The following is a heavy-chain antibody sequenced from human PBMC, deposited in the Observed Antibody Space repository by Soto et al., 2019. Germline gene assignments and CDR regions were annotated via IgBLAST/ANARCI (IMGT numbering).Heavy chain of an antibody. D-gene: IGHD5-12*01. CDR3: ASARPEMATIPYY. CDR1: GYSFTSYW. J-gene: IGHJ4*02. CDR2: IYPGDSDT. V-gene: IGHV5-51*01. Sequence: GESLKISCKGSGYSFTSYWIGWVRQMPGKGLEWMGIIYPGDSDTRYSPSFQGQVTISADKSISTAYLQWSSLKASDAAMYYCASARPEMATIPYYWGQGTLVTVSS.